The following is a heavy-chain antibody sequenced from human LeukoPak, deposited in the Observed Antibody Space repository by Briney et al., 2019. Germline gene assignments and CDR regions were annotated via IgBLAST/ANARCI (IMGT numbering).Heavy chain of an antibody. CDR1: GGSFSGYY. J-gene: IGHJ6*02. V-gene: IGHV4-31*11. CDR2: IYYSGST. Sequence: PSETLSLTCAVYGGSFSGYYWSWIRQHPGKGLEWIGYIYYSGSTYYNPSLKSRVTISVDTSKNQFSLKLSSVTAADTAVYYCARDQGNYYGSGKDGMDVWGQGTTVTVSS. D-gene: IGHD3-10*01. CDR3: ARDQGNYYGSGKDGMDV.